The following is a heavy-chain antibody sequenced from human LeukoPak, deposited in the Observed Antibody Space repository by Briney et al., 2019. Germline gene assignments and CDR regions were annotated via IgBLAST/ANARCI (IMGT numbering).Heavy chain of an antibody. D-gene: IGHD2-15*01. V-gene: IGHV5-51*01. J-gene: IGHJ4*02. CDR2: IYPGDSDT. CDR1: GYSFTSYW. Sequence: GESLKISCKGSGYSFTSYWIGWVRQMPGKGLEWMGIIYPGDSDTRCSPSFQGQVTISADKSISTAYLQWSSLKASDTAMYYCATEGREGYCSGGSCYFDYWGQGTLVTVSS. CDR3: ATEGREGYCSGGSCYFDY.